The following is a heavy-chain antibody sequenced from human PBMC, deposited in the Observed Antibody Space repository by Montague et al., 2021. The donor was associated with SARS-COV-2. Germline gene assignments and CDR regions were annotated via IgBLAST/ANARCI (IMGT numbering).Heavy chain of an antibody. D-gene: IGHD5-18*01. CDR2: ISFDGTNK. Sequence: SLRLSCAASGFTFTSYAMHWVRQAPGKGLDWVAVISFDGTNKYYTDSVKGRFTISRDNSKNTLYLQMNSVRPEDTAVYYCARDQGGYSYNDYWGQGTLVTVSS. V-gene: IGHV3-30-3*01. CDR1: GFTFTSYA. CDR3: ARDQGGYSYNDY. J-gene: IGHJ4*02.